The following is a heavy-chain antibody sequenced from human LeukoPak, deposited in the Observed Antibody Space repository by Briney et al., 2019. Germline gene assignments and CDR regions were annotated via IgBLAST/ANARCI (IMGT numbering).Heavy chain of an antibody. CDR3: ATWAFYHSLDV. J-gene: IGHJ6*02. V-gene: IGHV3-48*03. CDR1: GFTFSSNE. Sequence: QAGGSLRLSCAASGFTFSSNEMNWVRQAPGKGLEWVSYISSSGSIIYYADSVKGRFTISRDNAKNSLYLQMNSLRTEDTALYYCATWAFYHSLDVWGQGTTVTVSS. CDR2: ISSSGSII. D-gene: IGHD1-26*01.